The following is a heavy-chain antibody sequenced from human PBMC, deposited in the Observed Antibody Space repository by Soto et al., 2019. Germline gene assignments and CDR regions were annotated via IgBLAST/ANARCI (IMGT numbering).Heavy chain of an antibody. CDR1: GGSISSSSYY. D-gene: IGHD2-15*01. CDR2: IYYSGST. Sequence: SETLSLTCTVSGGSISSSSYYWGWIRQPPGKGLEWIGSIYYSGSTYYNPSLKSRVTISVDTSKNQFSLKLSSVTAADTAVYYCARSGRVYCSGGSCPIDYWGQGTLVTVSS. CDR3: ARSGRVYCSGGSCPIDY. J-gene: IGHJ4*02. V-gene: IGHV4-39*01.